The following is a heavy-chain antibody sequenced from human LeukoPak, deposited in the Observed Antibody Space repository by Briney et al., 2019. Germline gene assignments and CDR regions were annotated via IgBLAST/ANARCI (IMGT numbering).Heavy chain of an antibody. CDR1: GFTFSSYA. CDR3: AKGQLVDYGMEV. CDR2: ISFDGGHI. Sequence: GGSLRLSCAASGFTFSSYAMHWVRQAPGKGLEWVAVISFDGGHIYYADSVKGRFTISRDSSKNTLYLQMNRLRAEDTAIYYCAKGQLVDYGMEVWGQGTTVTASS. D-gene: IGHD6-13*01. V-gene: IGHV3-30*18. J-gene: IGHJ6*02.